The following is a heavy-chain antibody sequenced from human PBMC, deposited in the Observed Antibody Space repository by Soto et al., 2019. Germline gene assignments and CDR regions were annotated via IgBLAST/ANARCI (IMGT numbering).Heavy chain of an antibody. CDR3: ARGGSSGWYGMDV. CDR2: IYYSGST. Sequence: TLSLTCTVSGGSISSSSYYWGWIRQPPGKGLEWIGSIYYSGSTYYNPSLKSRVTISVDTSKNQFSLKLSSVTAADTAVYYCARGGSSGWYGMDVWGQGTTVTVS. V-gene: IGHV4-39*01. D-gene: IGHD6-19*01. CDR1: GGSISSSSYY. J-gene: IGHJ6*02.